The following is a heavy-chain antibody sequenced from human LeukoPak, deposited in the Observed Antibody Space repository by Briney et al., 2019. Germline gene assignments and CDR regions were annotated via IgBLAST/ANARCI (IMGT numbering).Heavy chain of an antibody. CDR3: ARVGEYCSGGSCYSGYFDY. J-gene: IGHJ4*02. CDR2: IYYSGST. CDR1: GGSISSYY. Sequence: PSETLSLTCTVSGGSISSYYWSWIRQPPGKGLEWIGYIYYSGSTNYNPSLKSRVTISVYTSKNQFSLKPSSVTAADTAVYYCARVGEYCSGGSCYSGYFDYWGQGTLVTVSS. D-gene: IGHD2-15*01. V-gene: IGHV4-59*01.